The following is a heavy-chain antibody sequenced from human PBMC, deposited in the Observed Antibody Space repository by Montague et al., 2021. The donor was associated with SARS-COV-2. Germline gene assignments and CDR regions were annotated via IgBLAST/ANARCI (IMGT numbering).Heavy chain of an antibody. J-gene: IGHJ6*02. CDR3: AKDFMSLMVYAMDYYYYGMDV. Sequence: SLRLSCAASGFTFSSYGMHWVRQAPGKGLEWVAVISYDGSNKYYADSVKGRFTISRDNSKNTLYLQMNSLRAEDTAVYYCAKDFMSLMVYAMDYYYYGMDVWGQGTTVTVSS. D-gene: IGHD2-8*01. CDR1: GFTFSSYG. V-gene: IGHV3-30*18. CDR2: ISYDGSNK.